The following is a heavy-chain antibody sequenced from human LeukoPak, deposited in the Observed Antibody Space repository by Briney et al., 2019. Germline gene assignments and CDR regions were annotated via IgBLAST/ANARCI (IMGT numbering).Heavy chain of an antibody. CDR2: IYYSGST. CDR3: ARVRLLWFGEPLYGMDV. D-gene: IGHD3-10*01. CDR1: GGSISSYY. J-gene: IGHJ6*02. V-gene: IGHV4-59*01. Sequence: SETLSLTCTVSGGSISSYYWSWIRQPPGKGLEWIGYIYYSGSTNYNPSLKSRVTISVDTSKNQFSLKLGSVTAADTAVYYCARVRLLWFGEPLYGMDVWGQGTTVTVSS.